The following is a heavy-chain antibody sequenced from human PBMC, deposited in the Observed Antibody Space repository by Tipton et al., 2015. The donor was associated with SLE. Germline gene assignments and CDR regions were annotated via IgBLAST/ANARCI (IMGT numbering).Heavy chain of an antibody. CDR2: MFYTGTT. Sequence: TLSLTCTVSGGSIRSHYWSWIRQPPGKGLEWIGYMFYTGTTRYNPSLRSRVTISVDTSKNQFSLKLSSVTAADTAVYYCARVERGTWSYSSSHNWFDPWGQGTLVTVSS. D-gene: IGHD6-13*01. CDR3: ARVERGTWSYSSSHNWFDP. V-gene: IGHV4-59*11. CDR1: GGSIRSHY. J-gene: IGHJ5*02.